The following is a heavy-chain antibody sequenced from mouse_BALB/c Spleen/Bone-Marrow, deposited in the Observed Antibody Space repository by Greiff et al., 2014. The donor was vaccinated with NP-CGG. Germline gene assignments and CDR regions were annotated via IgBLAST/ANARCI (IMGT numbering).Heavy chain of an antibody. CDR3: AREDGYYGMDY. V-gene: IGHV1-14*01. J-gene: IGHJ4*01. CDR1: GYTFTSYV. Sequence: VQLKESGPELVKPGASVKMSCKASGYTFTSYVLHWVKQKPGQGLEWIGYINPYNDGTKSNERFKGKATLTSDKSSSTAYMELSSLTSEDSAVYYCAREDGYYGMDYWGQGTSVTDSS. D-gene: IGHD2-3*01. CDR2: INPYNDGT.